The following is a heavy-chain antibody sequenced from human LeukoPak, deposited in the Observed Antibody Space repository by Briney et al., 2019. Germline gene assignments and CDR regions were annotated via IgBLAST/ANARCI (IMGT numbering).Heavy chain of an antibody. CDR2: INHSGST. J-gene: IGHJ4*02. CDR3: ARPVTARGGSGWPQHIDY. D-gene: IGHD6-19*01. V-gene: IGHV4-34*01. Sequence: SETLSLTCAVYGGSFSGYYWSWIRQPPGKGLEWIGEINHSGSTNYNPSLKSRVTISVDTSKNQFSLKLTSVTTADTAVYYCARPVTARGGSGWPQHIDYWGQGTLVSVSS. CDR1: GGSFSGYY.